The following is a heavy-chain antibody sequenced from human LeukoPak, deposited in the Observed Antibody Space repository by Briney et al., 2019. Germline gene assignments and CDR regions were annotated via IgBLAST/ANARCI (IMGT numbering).Heavy chain of an antibody. CDR3: ARDSQPLITIFGVVIPYGMDV. J-gene: IGHJ6*02. Sequence: GRSLRLSCAASGFTFSHYAIHWVRQAPGKGLEWVSSISSSSSYIYYADSVKGRFTISRDNAKNSLYLQMNSLRAEDTAVYYCARDSQPLITIFGVVIPYGMDVWGQGTTVTVSS. CDR2: ISSSSSYI. V-gene: IGHV3-21*01. CDR1: GFTFSHYA. D-gene: IGHD3-3*01.